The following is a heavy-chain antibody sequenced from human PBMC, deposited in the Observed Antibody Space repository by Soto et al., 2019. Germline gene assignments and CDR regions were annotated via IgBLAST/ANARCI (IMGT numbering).Heavy chain of an antibody. CDR3: ARDGTYDYIWGSYRYTHYFDY. V-gene: IGHV6-1*01. CDR2: TYYRSKWYN. CDR1: GDSVSSNSAA. Sequence: PSQTLSLTCAFSGDSVSSNSAAWNWIRQSPSRGLEWLGRTYYRSKWYNDYAVSVKSRITINPDTSKNQFSLQLNSVTPEDTAVYYCARDGTYDYIWGSYRYTHYFDYWGQGTLVTVSS. J-gene: IGHJ4*02. D-gene: IGHD3-16*02.